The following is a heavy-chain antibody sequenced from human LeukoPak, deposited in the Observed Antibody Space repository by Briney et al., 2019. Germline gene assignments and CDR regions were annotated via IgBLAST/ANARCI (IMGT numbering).Heavy chain of an antibody. J-gene: IGHJ5*02. CDR3: ARAYQRLGGLSFPDQ. V-gene: IGHV7-4-1*02. CDR1: GYTFTSYA. CDR2: INPNTGNP. D-gene: IGHD3-16*02. Sequence: GASVKVSCKASGYTFTSYAMNWVRQAPGQGLEWMGWINPNTGNPTYAQGFTGRFVFSLDTSVSTTYLQISSLKAEDTAVYYCARAYQRLGGLSFPDQWGQGTLVSVSS.